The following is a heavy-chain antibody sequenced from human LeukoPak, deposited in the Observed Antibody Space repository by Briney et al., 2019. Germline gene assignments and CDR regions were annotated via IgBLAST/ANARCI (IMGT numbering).Heavy chain of an antibody. D-gene: IGHD6-6*01. Sequence: SETLSLTCTVSGGSISSYYWSWIQQPPGKGLEWIGYIYYSGSTNYNPSLKSRVTISVDTSKNQFSLKLSSVTAADTAVYYCARGVGGPRGSSGRAFDIWGQGTMVTVSS. CDR3: ARGVGGPRGSSGRAFDI. J-gene: IGHJ3*02. V-gene: IGHV4-59*01. CDR2: IYYSGST. CDR1: GGSISSYY.